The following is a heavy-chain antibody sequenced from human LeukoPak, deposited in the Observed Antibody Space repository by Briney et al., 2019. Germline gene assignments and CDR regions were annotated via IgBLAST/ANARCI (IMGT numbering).Heavy chain of an antibody. Sequence: ASVKVSCKASGGTFSSYAISWVRQAPGQGLEWMGGIIPIFGTANYAQKFQGRVTITTDESTSTAYMELSSLRSEDTAVYYCVGRTSPLLAYCGGDCFPFDYWGQGTLVTVSS. CDR2: IIPIFGTA. CDR1: GGTFSSYA. V-gene: IGHV1-69*05. CDR3: VGRTSPLLAYCGGDCFPFDY. J-gene: IGHJ4*02. D-gene: IGHD2-21*01.